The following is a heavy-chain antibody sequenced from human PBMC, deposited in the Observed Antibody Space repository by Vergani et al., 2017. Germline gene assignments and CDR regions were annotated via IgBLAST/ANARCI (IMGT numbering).Heavy chain of an antibody. D-gene: IGHD3-9*01. J-gene: IGHJ6*02. CDR3: ARELHYDVLTGYPNDYYYYGMDV. V-gene: IGHV4-30-4*08. CDR1: GGSISSGDYY. Sequence: QVQLQESGPGLVKPSQTLSLTCTVSGGSISSGDYYWSWIRQPPGKGLEWIGYSYYSGSTYYNPSLKSRVTISVATSKNQFSLKLSSVTAADTAVYYCARELHYDVLTGYPNDYYYYGMDVWGQGTTVTVSS. CDR2: SYYSGST.